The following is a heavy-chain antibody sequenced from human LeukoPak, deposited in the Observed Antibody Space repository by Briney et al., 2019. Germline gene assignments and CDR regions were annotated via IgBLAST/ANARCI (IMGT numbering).Heavy chain of an antibody. CDR2: IWSDATNP. CDR1: GFTFNHYG. V-gene: IGHV3-33*06. Sequence: PGRSLTLSCAATGFTFNHYGMHWVRQAPGQGLEWVAVIWSDATNPYYADSVKGRFTISRDDAGKTVYLQMISLRPKDTSVYYCAKDTQRGFVYSSSHEYWEQGPAVTVST. CDR3: AKDTQRGFVYSSSHEY. D-gene: IGHD4-11*01. J-gene: IGHJ4*02.